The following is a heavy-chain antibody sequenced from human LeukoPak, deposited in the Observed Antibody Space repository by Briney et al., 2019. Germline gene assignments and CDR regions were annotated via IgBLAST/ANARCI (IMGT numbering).Heavy chain of an antibody. CDR2: IYTSRST. CDR1: GGSISSGSYY. CDR3: ARVDYYDSSVTFDI. V-gene: IGHV4-61*02. Sequence: SQTLSLTCTVSGGSISSGSYYWSWIRQPAGKGLEWIGRIYTSRSTNYNPSLKSRLTISVDTTKNQYSLKLSSVHAAVKTDPRCARVDYYDSSVTFDIWGQGTTVTVSS. D-gene: IGHD3-22*01. J-gene: IGHJ3*02.